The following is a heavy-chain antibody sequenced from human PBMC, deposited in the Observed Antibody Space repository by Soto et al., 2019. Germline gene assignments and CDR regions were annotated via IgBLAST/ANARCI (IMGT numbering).Heavy chain of an antibody. D-gene: IGHD6-13*01. CDR1: GFTFDDYA. V-gene: IGHV3-9*01. J-gene: IGHJ6*02. Sequence: PRGSLRLSCAASGFTFDDYAMHWVRQAPGKGLEWVSGISWNSGSIGYADSVKGRFTISRDNAKNSLYLQMNSLRAEDTALYYCEKDMGIEADGIQFCNDTKYYYYYGMDVWGEGTTVTV. CDR3: EKDMGIEADGIQFCNDTKYYYYYGMDV. CDR2: ISWNSGSI.